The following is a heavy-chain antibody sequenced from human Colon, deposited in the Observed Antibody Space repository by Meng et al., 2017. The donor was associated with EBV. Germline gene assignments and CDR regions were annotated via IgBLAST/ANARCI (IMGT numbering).Heavy chain of an antibody. CDR3: ARVRVIPAAVGFDY. V-gene: IGHV4-4*02. D-gene: IGHD2-2*01. J-gene: IGHJ4*02. Sequence: VHVRESGPGLVEPSGTRSLTCAVSGGSISTSDWWSWVRQPPGKGLEWIGEIYRGGGTNYNPSFKSRVTISVDTSNNHFSLKLSYVTAADTAVYYCARVRVIPAAVGFDYWGQGTLVTVSS. CDR2: IYRGGGT. CDR1: GGSISTSDW.